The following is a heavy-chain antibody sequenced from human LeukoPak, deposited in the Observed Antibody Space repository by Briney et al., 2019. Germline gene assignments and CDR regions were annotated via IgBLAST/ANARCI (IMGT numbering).Heavy chain of an antibody. J-gene: IGHJ3*02. CDR3: ASFKSYYDILTGYHDPFDI. D-gene: IGHD3-9*01. V-gene: IGHV4-59*12. Sequence: SETLSLTCTVSGGSISSYYRSWIRQPPGKGLERIGSIYYSGSTYYNPSLKSRVTISVDTSKNQFTLKLSSVTAADTAVYYCASFKSYYDILTGYHDPFDIWGQGTMVTVSS. CDR1: GGSISSYY. CDR2: IYYSGST.